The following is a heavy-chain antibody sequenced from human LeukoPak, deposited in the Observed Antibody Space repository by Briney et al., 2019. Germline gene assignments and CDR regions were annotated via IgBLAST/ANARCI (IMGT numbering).Heavy chain of an antibody. Sequence: ASVEVSCKASGYTFTGYYMHLVRQAPRQGLEWMGWINPNSGGTNYAQKFQGRVTMTRDTSISTAYMELSRLRSDDTAVYYCARGGMVRAYGMDVWGQGTTVTVSS. CDR2: INPNSGGT. CDR3: ARGGMVRAYGMDV. J-gene: IGHJ6*02. CDR1: GYTFTGYY. V-gene: IGHV1-2*02. D-gene: IGHD3-10*01.